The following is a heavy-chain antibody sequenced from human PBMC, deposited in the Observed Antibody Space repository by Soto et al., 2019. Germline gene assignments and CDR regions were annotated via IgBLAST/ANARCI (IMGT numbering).Heavy chain of an antibody. Sequence: QITLKESGPALVKPTQTLTLTCTFSGFSLSTNGVGVGWIRQPPGKALEWLALIYWDDDKRYSSSLTSRLSITKDTSKNQVVFTMTNKDPVDTATYYCAHRPSVTTFGADAFDIWGQGTMVTVSS. CDR1: GFSLSTNGVG. V-gene: IGHV2-5*02. CDR2: IYWDDDK. J-gene: IGHJ3*02. D-gene: IGHD4-17*01. CDR3: AHRPSVTTFGADAFDI.